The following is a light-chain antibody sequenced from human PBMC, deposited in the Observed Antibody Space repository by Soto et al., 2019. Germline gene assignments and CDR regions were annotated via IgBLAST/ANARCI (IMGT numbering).Light chain of an antibody. Sequence: IVMTQSPDSLAVSLGERATINCKSSQSVLYNSNNKNYLAWYQQKPGQPPKLLIYWASTRNSGVPDRFSGSGSGTDFTLTISSLQAEDVAVYYCQQYYSDYLTFGGGTKVEI. CDR2: WAS. CDR3: QQYYSDYLT. J-gene: IGKJ4*01. CDR1: QSVLYNSNNKNY. V-gene: IGKV4-1*01.